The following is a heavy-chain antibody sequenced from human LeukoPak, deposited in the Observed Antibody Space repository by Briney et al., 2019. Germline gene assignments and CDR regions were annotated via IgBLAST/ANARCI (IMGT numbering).Heavy chain of an antibody. CDR2: INPSGGST. V-gene: IGHV1-46*01. CDR1: GYTFTSYY. D-gene: IGHD3-22*01. J-gene: IGHJ3*02. Sequence: ASVKVSCKASGYTFTSYYMHWVRQAPGQGLEWMGIINPSGGSTSYAQKFQGRVTMTRDTSISTAYMELSRLRSDDTAVYYCARDKLYYYDSSGQLDAFDIWGQGTMVTVSS. CDR3: ARDKLYYYDSSGQLDAFDI.